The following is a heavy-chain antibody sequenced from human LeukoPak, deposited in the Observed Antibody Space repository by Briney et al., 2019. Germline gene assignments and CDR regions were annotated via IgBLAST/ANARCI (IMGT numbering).Heavy chain of an antibody. CDR3: AKDVVGATMNYFDY. CDR2: ISGSGGST. CDR1: GFTFSSYA. D-gene: IGHD1-26*01. J-gene: IGHJ4*02. V-gene: IGHV3-23*01. Sequence: GGSLRLSCAASGFTFSSYAMSWVRQAPGKGLEWVSAISGSGGSTYYADSVKGRITISRDNSKDTLYLQMNSLRAEDTAVYYCAKDVVGATMNYFDYWGQGTLVTVSS.